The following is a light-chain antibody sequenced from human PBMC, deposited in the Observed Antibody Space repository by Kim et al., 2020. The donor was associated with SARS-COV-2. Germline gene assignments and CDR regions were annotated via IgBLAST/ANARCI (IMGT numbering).Light chain of an antibody. CDR1: QSLLLSNGFNY. CDR2: LGS. CDR3: MQALQRGT. J-gene: IGKJ2*01. V-gene: IGKV2-28*01. Sequence: DIVMTQSPLSLPVIXGESASISCRSSQSLLLSNGFNYLDWYLQRPGQSPQLLIYLGSNRASGVPDRFSGSVSGTDFTLKISRVEAEDAGVYYCMQALQRGTFGQGTKLEIK.